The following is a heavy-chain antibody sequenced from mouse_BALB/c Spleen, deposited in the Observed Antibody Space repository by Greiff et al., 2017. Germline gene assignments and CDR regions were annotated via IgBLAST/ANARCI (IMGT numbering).Heavy chain of an antibody. J-gene: IGHJ4*01. Sequence: EVMLVESGGGLVQPGGSLKLSCAASGFTFSSYIMSWVRQTPGKRLEWVAYISNGGGSTYYPDTVKGRFTISRDNAKNTLYLQMSSLTSEDTAMYYCARQGGTEDMDYWGQGTSVTVSS. CDR2: ISNGGGST. CDR1: GFTFSSYI. D-gene: IGHD2-14*01. CDR3: ARQGGTEDMDY. V-gene: IGHV5-12-2*01.